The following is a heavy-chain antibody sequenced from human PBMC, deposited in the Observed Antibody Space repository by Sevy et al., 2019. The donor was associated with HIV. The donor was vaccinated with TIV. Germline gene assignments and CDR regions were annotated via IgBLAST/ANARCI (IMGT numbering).Heavy chain of an antibody. J-gene: IGHJ6*02. D-gene: IGHD2-2*01. CDR3: AKGGIVVVPAAMKGPTNYGMDV. CDR2: ISYDGSNK. CDR1: GFTFSSYG. Sequence: GGSLRLSCAASGFTFSSYGMHWVRQAPGKGLEWVAVISYDGSNKYYADSVKDRFTIFRDNSKNTLYLQMNSLRAEDTAVYYCAKGGIVVVPAAMKGPTNYGMDVWGQGTTVTVSS. V-gene: IGHV3-30*18.